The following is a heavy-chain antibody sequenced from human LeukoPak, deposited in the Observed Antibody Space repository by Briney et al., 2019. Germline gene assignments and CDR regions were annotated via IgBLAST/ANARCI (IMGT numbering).Heavy chain of an antibody. D-gene: IGHD1-1*01. J-gene: IGHJ4*02. CDR3: APGTPPRWVLDY. CDR2: IKTQGNGGTT. CDR1: GFVFSGAW. V-gene: IGHV3-15*01. Sequence: KTGGSLRLSCAASGFVFSGAWMTWVRQGPGKGLEWVARIKTQGNGGTTDYAAPVKGRFTVSRDDSKNTLYLEMNSLKTEDTAVYFCAPGTPPRWVLDYWGQGTLVTVSS.